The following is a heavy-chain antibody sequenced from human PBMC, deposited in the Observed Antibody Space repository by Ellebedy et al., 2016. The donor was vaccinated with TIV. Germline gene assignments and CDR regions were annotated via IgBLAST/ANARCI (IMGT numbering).Heavy chain of an antibody. Sequence: AASVKVSCKASGYTFTSYGISWVRQAPGQGLEWMAWISGYSGNRNYAQKLQGRVTMTTDTSTNTAYMELRSLRSDDTAVYFCARGSGSYTYGMDVWGQGTTVTVS. J-gene: IGHJ6*02. CDR2: ISGYSGNR. CDR1: GYTFTSYG. CDR3: ARGSGSYTYGMDV. D-gene: IGHD1-26*01. V-gene: IGHV1-18*01.